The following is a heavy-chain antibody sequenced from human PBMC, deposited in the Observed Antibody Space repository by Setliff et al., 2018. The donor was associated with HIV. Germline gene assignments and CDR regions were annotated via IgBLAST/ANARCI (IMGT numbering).Heavy chain of an antibody. V-gene: IGHV3-9*02. D-gene: IGHD1-26*01. CDR3: TKDITPGGADI. CDR2: LFWNRGPT. J-gene: IGHJ3*02. CDR1: GFTSNDHA. Sequence: SLSLSCAASGFTSNDHAIHWVRQIPGKGLEWVSGLFWNRGPTGYADSVKGRFTTSRDNARNILYLQMNSLRSDDTALYYCTKDITPGGADIWGHGTRVT.